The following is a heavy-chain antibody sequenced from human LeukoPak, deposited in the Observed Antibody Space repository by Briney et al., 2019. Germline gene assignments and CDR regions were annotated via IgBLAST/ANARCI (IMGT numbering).Heavy chain of an antibody. CDR3: ATFSKQYYYDSSGPRGAARGFDY. J-gene: IGHJ4*02. Sequence: GASVKVSCKASGGTFSSYAISWVRQAPGQGLEWMGGIIPIFGTANYAQKFQGRVTITTDESTSTAYMELSSLRSEDTAVYYCATFSKQYYYDSSGPRGAARGFDYWGQGTLVTVSS. D-gene: IGHD3-22*01. CDR1: GGTFSSYA. CDR2: IIPIFGTA. V-gene: IGHV1-69*05.